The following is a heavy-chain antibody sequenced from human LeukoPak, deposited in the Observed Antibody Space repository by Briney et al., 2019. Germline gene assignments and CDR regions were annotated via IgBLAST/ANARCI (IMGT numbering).Heavy chain of an antibody. CDR3: AKVNDGNWNYGAFDI. CDR1: GFTFDDYA. D-gene: IGHD1-7*01. Sequence: GRSLRLSCAASGFTFDDYAMHWVRQAPGKGLEWVSGISWNRGSIGYADSVKGRFTISRDNAKNSLYLQMNSLRAEDMALYYCAKVNDGNWNYGAFDIWGQGTLVTVSS. CDR2: ISWNRGSI. V-gene: IGHV3-9*03. J-gene: IGHJ3*02.